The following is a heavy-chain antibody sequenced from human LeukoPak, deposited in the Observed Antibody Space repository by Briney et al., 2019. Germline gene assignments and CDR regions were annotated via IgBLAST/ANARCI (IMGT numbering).Heavy chain of an antibody. Sequence: NPGGSLRLSCAASGFTFSSYAMSWVRQAPGKGLEWVSAISGSGGSTYYADSVKGRFTISRDNSKNTLYLQMNSLRADDTAVYYCAKEGYDSYDYYHWGQGTLVTVSS. D-gene: IGHD5-18*01. CDR3: AKEGYDSYDYYH. V-gene: IGHV3-23*01. CDR1: GFTFSSYA. J-gene: IGHJ5*02. CDR2: ISGSGGST.